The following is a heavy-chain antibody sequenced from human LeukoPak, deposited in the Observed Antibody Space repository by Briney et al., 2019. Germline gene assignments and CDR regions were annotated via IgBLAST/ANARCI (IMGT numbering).Heavy chain of an antibody. V-gene: IGHV3-74*01. J-gene: IGHJ2*01. CDR3: ARVMYYYDSSGYYHYWYFDL. Sequence: PGGSLRLSCEASGFTFSDYRMHWVRQAPGKGLVWVSHTNSDGSSTSYAYSVKGRFTISRDNAKNTLYLQMNSLRAEDTAVYYCARVMYYYDSSGYYHYWYFDLWGRGTLVTVSS. D-gene: IGHD3-22*01. CDR1: GFTFSDYR. CDR2: TNSDGSST.